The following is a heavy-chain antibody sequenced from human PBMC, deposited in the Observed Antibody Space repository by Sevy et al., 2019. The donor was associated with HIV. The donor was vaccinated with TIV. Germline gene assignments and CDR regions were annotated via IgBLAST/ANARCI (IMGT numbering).Heavy chain of an antibody. V-gene: IGHV3-74*01. D-gene: IGHD6-13*01. Sequence: GGSLRLSCAASGFTFSSYWMHWVRQAPGKGLVWVSRINSDGSSTSYADSVKGRFTISRDNAKNTLYLQMKSLRAEDTAVYYCARVLLPGIAAAGRIYYYYCMDVWGQGTTVTVSS. CDR2: INSDGSST. CDR1: GFTFSSYW. J-gene: IGHJ6*02. CDR3: ARVLLPGIAAAGRIYYYYCMDV.